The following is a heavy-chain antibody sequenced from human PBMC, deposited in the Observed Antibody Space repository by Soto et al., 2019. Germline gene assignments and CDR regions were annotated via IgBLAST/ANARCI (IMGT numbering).Heavy chain of an antibody. J-gene: IGHJ4*02. CDR2: IYYTGST. V-gene: IGHV4-59*01. CDR1: GGAISTYY. Sequence: PSETLSLTCTVSGGAISTYYWSWIRQPPGKGLEWIGYIYYTGSTKYNPSLKSRVTISVDTSKNQLSLRLSSVTAADTAVYYCARIGLYDSDDYSYPDSWGQGSLVTVSS. CDR3: ARIGLYDSDDYSYPDS. D-gene: IGHD3-22*01.